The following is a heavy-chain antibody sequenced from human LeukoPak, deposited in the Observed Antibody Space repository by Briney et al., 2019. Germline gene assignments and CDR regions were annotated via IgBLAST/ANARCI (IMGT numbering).Heavy chain of an antibody. CDR2: IYYSGST. Sequence: PSETLSLTRTVSGGSISSGGYYWSWIRQHPGKGLEWIGYIYYSGSTYYNPSLKSRVTLSVDTSKNQFSLKLSSVTAADTAVYYCAREVYYYDRSGYIDYWGQGTLVTVSS. D-gene: IGHD3-22*01. J-gene: IGHJ4*02. V-gene: IGHV4-31*03. CDR3: AREVYYYDRSGYIDY. CDR1: GGSISSGGYY.